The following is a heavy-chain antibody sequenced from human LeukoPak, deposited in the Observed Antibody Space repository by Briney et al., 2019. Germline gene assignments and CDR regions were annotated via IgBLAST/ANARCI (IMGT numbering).Heavy chain of an antibody. Sequence: GGSLRLSCAASGFTFSSYWMSWVRQAPGKGLEWVANIKQDGSEKYYVDSVKGRFTISRDNAKNSLYLQMNSLRAEDTAVYYCARDRTWIQLWLTSDYWGQGTLVTVSS. D-gene: IGHD5-18*01. J-gene: IGHJ4*02. CDR1: GFTFSSYW. V-gene: IGHV3-7*01. CDR3: ARDRTWIQLWLTSDY. CDR2: IKQDGSEK.